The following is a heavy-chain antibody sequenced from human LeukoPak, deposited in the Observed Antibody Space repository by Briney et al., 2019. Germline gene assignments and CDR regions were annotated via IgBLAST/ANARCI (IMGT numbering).Heavy chain of an antibody. Sequence: SVKVSCKASGGTFSSYAISWVRQAPGQGLEWMGGIIPIFGTANYAQKFQGRVTITADESTSTAYIELSSLRSEDTAVYYCARVPYCGGDCYSGIDYWGQGTLVTVSS. CDR3: ARVPYCGGDCYSGIDY. CDR1: GGTFSSYA. J-gene: IGHJ4*02. D-gene: IGHD2-21*02. V-gene: IGHV1-69*13. CDR2: IIPIFGTA.